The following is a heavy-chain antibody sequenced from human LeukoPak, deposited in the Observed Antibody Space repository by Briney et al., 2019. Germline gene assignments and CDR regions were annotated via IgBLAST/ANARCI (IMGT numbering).Heavy chain of an antibody. D-gene: IGHD3-3*01. CDR3: ARVLYDFWSGLHYFDY. J-gene: IGHJ4*02. Sequence: GGSLRLSCAASGFTFSSYWMSWVRQAPGKGREWVANIKQDGSEKYYVDSVKGRFTISRDNAKNSLYLQMNSLRAEDTAVYYCARVLYDFWSGLHYFDYWGQGTLVTVSS. CDR1: GFTFSSYW. V-gene: IGHV3-7*01. CDR2: IKQDGSEK.